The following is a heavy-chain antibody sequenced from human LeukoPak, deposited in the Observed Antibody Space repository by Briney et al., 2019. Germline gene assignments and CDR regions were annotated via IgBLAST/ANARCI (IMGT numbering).Heavy chain of an antibody. CDR3: ASGRDQQPDWYFDL. D-gene: IGHD6-13*01. CDR1: GFTFSSYW. V-gene: IGHV3-7*01. Sequence: PGGSLRLSCAASGFTFSSYWMSWVRQAPGKGLEWVANIKQDGSEKYYVDSVKGRFTISRDNAKNSLYLQMNSLRAEDTAVYYCASGRDQQPDWYFDLWGRGTLVTVSS. J-gene: IGHJ2*01. CDR2: IKQDGSEK.